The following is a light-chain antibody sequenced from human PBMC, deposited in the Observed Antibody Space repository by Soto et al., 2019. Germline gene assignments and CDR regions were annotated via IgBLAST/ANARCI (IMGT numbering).Light chain of an antibody. CDR3: QAWDRSTAI. V-gene: IGLV3-1*01. J-gene: IGLJ2*01. CDR2: QDT. Sequence: SYELTQPPSVSVSPGQTGSIDCSGDKLGNKFVSWYRQRPGQPPVVVIYQDTKRPSGIPERFSGSKSGDTATLTISGTQAMDEADYYCQAWDRSTAIFGGGTKLTVL. CDR1: KLGNKF.